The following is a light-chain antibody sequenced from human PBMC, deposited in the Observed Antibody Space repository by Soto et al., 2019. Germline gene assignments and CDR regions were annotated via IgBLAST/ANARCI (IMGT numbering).Light chain of an antibody. Sequence: QSALTQPPSASGSPGQSVTISCTGTSSDIGGHNNVSWYQHHPGKAPKLIIYEVTKRPSGVPDRFSGSKSGNTASLTVSGLQTEDEADYYCSSYAGHNNYVFATGTKLTVL. V-gene: IGLV2-8*01. J-gene: IGLJ1*01. CDR2: EVT. CDR1: SSDIGGHNN. CDR3: SSYAGHNNYV.